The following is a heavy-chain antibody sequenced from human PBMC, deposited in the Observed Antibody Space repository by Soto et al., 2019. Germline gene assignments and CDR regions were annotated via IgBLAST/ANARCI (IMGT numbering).Heavy chain of an antibody. Sequence: EVQLLESGGGLVQAGGSLRLSCAASGFSFGNFAMNWVRQPPGKGLEWVSRVDYSGTYTFYAASVKGRITISRDNSQNMVYLEMNSLRADDTAVYYCTKRSGGFSEFDYWGQGALVIVSS. D-gene: IGHD5-12*01. J-gene: IGHJ4*02. CDR1: GFSFGNFA. CDR2: VDYSGTYT. CDR3: TKRSGGFSEFDY. V-gene: IGHV3-23*01.